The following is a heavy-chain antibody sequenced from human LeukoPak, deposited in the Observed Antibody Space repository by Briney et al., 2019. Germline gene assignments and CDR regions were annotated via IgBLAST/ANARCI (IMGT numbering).Heavy chain of an antibody. CDR3: ASILHYYDSSGYYADY. CDR1: GGTFSSYA. J-gene: IGHJ4*02. CDR2: IIPIFGTA. V-gene: IGHV1-69*13. Sequence: SVKVSCKASGGTFSSYAISWVRQAPGQGLEWMGRIIPIFGTANYAQKFQGRVTITADESTSTAYMELSSLRSEDTAVYYCASILHYYDSSGYYADYWGQGTLVTVSS. D-gene: IGHD3-22*01.